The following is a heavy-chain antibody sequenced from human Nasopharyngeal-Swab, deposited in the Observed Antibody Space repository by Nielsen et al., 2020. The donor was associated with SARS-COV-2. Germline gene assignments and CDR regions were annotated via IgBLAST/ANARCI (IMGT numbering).Heavy chain of an antibody. CDR2: IKSDGTTI. J-gene: IGHJ4*02. CDR1: GFTLSATS. V-gene: IGHV3-74*01. D-gene: IGHD2-2*02. Sequence: GGSLRLSCTASGFTLSATSMHWVRQVPGKGLLLVSLIKSDGTTIRYADSVQGRFTISRDDARNALYLQMNSLRVEDTAVYYCATNLYTLPHYWGQGTLVTVSS. CDR3: ATNLYTLPHY.